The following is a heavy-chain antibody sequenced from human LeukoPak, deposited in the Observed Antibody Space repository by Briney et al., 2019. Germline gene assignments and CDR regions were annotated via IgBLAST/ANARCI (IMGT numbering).Heavy chain of an antibody. Sequence: PSETLSLTCTVSGGSISSYYWSWIRQPAGKGLEWIGRIYTSGSTNYNPSLKSRVTISVDTSKNQFSLKLSSVTAADTAVYYCASRAPITMVRGVSRGDYWGQGTLVTVSS. CDR3: ASRAPITMVRGVSRGDY. CDR1: GGSISSYY. D-gene: IGHD3-10*01. V-gene: IGHV4-4*07. CDR2: IYTSGST. J-gene: IGHJ4*02.